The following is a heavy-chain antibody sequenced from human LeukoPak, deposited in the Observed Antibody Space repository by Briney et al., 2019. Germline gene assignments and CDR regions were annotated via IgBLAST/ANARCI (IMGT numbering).Heavy chain of an antibody. J-gene: IGHJ6*03. CDR2: IYPGDSDT. CDR3: ARLSNVDFWSGWNMDV. CDR1: GYSFTSYW. D-gene: IGHD3-3*01. Sequence: PGEPLKISFKGSGYSFTSYWIGWVRKMPWKGLEWMGIIYPGDSDTRYSPSFQGQVTISADKSISTAYLQGSSLKASDTAMYYCARLSNVDFWSGWNMDVWGKGTTVTVSS. V-gene: IGHV5-51*01.